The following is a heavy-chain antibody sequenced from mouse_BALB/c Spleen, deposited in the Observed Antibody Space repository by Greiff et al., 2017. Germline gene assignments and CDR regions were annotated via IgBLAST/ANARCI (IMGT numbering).Heavy chain of an antibody. CDR3: TIHYYGYVGAMDY. V-gene: IGHV1S22*01. CDR2: IYPGSGST. Sequence: LQQPGSELVRPGASVKLSCKASGYTFTSYWMHWVKQRPGQGLEWIGNIYPGSGSTNYDEKFKSKATLTVDTSSSTAYMQLSSLTSEDSAVYYCTIHYYGYVGAMDYWGQGTSVTVSS. J-gene: IGHJ4*01. D-gene: IGHD1-2*01. CDR1: GYTFTSYW.